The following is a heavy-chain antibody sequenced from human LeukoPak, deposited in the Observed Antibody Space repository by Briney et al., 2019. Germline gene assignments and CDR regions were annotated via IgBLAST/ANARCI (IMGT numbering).Heavy chain of an antibody. V-gene: IGHV3-7*01. Sequence: GGSPRLSCAASGFTFSSYWINWVRQTPGKGLEWVASTKPDGSESYYVDSLRGRFTISRDNANNSLHLHMNSLRAEDTAVYYCVRDYDYSWGTYRLDAFDIWGQGTMVTVSS. J-gene: IGHJ3*02. D-gene: IGHD3-16*02. CDR3: VRDYDYSWGTYRLDAFDI. CDR1: GFTFSSYW. CDR2: TKPDGSES.